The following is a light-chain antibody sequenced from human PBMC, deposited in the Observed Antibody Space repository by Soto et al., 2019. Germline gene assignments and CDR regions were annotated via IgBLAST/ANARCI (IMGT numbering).Light chain of an antibody. V-gene: IGKV3-20*01. CDR1: QSVSTY. J-gene: IGKJ1*01. CDR3: HQYGSSSWT. CDR2: DAS. Sequence: ETVLTHSQASLSLSPCERATLSYRASQSVSTYLAWYQQKPGQAPRLLIYDASSRATGIPDRFSGSGSGTDFTLTISRLEPEDFAVYYCHQYGSSSWTFGQGTKVDIK.